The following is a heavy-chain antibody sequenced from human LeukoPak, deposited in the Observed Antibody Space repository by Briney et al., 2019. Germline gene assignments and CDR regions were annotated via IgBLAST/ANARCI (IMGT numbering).Heavy chain of an antibody. CDR1: GYTFSGYS. V-gene: IGHV1-46*01. Sequence: ASVKVSCKASGYTFSGYSMHWVRQAPGQGPEWMGMINPSSGSATYAQKFQGSVTMTRDTSTTTLYMELSSLRSEDTAVYHCARDWAHGSFDYWGQGTPVIVSS. J-gene: IGHJ4*02. CDR3: ARDWAHGSFDY. D-gene: IGHD3-10*01. CDR2: INPSSGSA.